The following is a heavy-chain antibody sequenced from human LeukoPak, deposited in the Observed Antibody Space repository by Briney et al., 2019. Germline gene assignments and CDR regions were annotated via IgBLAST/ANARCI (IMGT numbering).Heavy chain of an antibody. V-gene: IGHV3-7*03. CDR1: GLNFSSRW. CDR2: IKEDGSEK. CDR3: ARDSGWWRFDF. Sequence: GGSLRLSCAASGLNFSSRWMNWVRQAPGQGLEWVASIKEDGSEKHYVDSVKGRFTISRDNGKNSLYLQMNSLRAEDAAVYYCARDSGWWRFDFWGQGTLVTVSS. J-gene: IGHJ4*02. D-gene: IGHD6-13*01.